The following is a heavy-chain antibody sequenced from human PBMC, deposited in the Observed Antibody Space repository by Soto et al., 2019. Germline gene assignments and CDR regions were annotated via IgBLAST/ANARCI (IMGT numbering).Heavy chain of an antibody. CDR3: AKDPTATTVTTL. Sequence: GGSLRLSCAASGFTFSIYGMHWVRQAPGKGLEWVAVISYDGSNKYYADSVKGRFTISRDNSKNTLYLQMNSLRAEDTAVYYCAKDPTATTVTTLWGQGTLVTVSS. J-gene: IGHJ4*02. CDR2: ISYDGSNK. D-gene: IGHD4-17*01. V-gene: IGHV3-30*18. CDR1: GFTFSIYG.